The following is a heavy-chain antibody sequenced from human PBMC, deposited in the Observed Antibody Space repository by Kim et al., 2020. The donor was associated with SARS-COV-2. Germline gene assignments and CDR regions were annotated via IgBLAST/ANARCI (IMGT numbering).Heavy chain of an antibody. D-gene: IGHD2-21*01. CDR3: ARHIPRVRSPSYGMDV. Sequence: SVKGRFTIPRDNAKNSLYLQMNSLRAEDTAVYYCARHIPRVRSPSYGMDVWGQGTTVTVSS. V-gene: IGHV3-21*01. J-gene: IGHJ6*02.